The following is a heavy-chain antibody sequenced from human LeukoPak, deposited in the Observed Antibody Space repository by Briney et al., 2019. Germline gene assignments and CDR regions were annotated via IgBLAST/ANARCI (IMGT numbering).Heavy chain of an antibody. CDR1: GFTFSNAW. CDR2: ISGSGGST. J-gene: IGHJ4*02. D-gene: IGHD6-13*01. Sequence: SGGSLRLSCAASGFTFSNAWMSWVRQAPGKGLEWVSAISGSGGSTYYADSVKGRFTISRDNSKNTLYLQMNSLRAEDTAVYYCAKDFQQLTGDWGQGTLVTVSS. V-gene: IGHV3-23*01. CDR3: AKDFQQLTGD.